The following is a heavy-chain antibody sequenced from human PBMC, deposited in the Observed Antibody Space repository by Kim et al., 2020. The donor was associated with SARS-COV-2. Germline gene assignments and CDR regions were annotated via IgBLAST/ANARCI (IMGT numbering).Heavy chain of an antibody. J-gene: IGHJ6*02. CDR2: INTNTGNP. CDR3: ARDAGTDLIYYYYGMDV. Sequence: ASVKVSCKASGYTFTSYAMNWVRQAPGQGLEWMGWINTNTGNPTYAQGFTGRFVFSLDTSVSTAYLQISSLKAEDTAVYYCARDAGTDLIYYYYGMDVWGQGTTVTVSS. V-gene: IGHV7-4-1*02. CDR1: GYTFTSYA. D-gene: IGHD6-13*01.